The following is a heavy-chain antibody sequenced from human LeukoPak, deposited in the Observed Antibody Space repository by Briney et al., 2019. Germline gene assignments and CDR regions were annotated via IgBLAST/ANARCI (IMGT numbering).Heavy chain of an antibody. D-gene: IGHD5-18*01. Sequence: PGGSLRLSCAASGFTFSSYAMHWVRQAPGKGLEWVAVISYDGSNKYYADSVKGRFTISRDNSKNTLYLQMNSLRAEDTAVYYCARGPVDTAMVTLDYYYYMDVWGKGTTVTVSS. J-gene: IGHJ6*03. CDR1: GFTFSSYA. V-gene: IGHV3-30*04. CDR2: ISYDGSNK. CDR3: ARGPVDTAMVTLDYYYYMDV.